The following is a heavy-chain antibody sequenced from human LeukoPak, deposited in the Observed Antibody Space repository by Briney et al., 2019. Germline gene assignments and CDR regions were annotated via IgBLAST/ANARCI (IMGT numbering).Heavy chain of an antibody. CDR3: ARDGTQWSFDY. J-gene: IGHJ4*02. CDR1: GYTFTGYY. Sequence: ASVKVSCKASGYTFTGYYMHWVRQAPGQGLEWMGWINPNSGGTNYAQKFQGRVTITRDTSASTAYMELSSLRSEDTAVYYCARDGTQWSFDYWGQGTLVTVSS. CDR2: INPNSGGT. D-gene: IGHD2-15*01. V-gene: IGHV1-2*02.